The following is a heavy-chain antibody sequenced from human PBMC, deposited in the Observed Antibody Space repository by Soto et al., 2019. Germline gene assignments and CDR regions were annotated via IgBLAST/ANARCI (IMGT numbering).Heavy chain of an antibody. V-gene: IGHV3-21*02. Sequence: EVQLVESGGGLVAPGGSLRLSCVASGFALTTYTMNWVRQAPGTGLEWVSSINGRSNYKYYSDSVKGRFTVSRDNAQNSLFLQMSRLGPEDTAVYYSVREDGVVGASSVFDSWGQGTLVTVSS. J-gene: IGHJ4*02. D-gene: IGHD1-26*01. CDR2: INGRSNYK. CDR1: GFALTTYT. CDR3: VREDGVVGASSVFDS.